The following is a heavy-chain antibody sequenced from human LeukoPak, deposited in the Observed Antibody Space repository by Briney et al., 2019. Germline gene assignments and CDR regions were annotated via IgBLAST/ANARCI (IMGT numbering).Heavy chain of an antibody. CDR1: GFTLNTYS. D-gene: IGHD3-22*01. J-gene: IGHJ4*02. CDR3: ARRGVVVTHFDY. CDR2: ISSSSRAI. V-gene: IGHV3-48*02. Sequence: GGSLRLSCAASGFTLNTYSMNWVRQAPGKGLEWVSYISSSSRAIYYADSVKGRFTVSRDNAKNSLYLQMNSLRDEDTAVYYCARRGVVVTHFDYWGQGTLVTVSS.